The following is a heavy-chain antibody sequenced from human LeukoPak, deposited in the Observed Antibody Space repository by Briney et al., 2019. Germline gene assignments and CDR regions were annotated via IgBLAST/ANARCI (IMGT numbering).Heavy chain of an antibody. V-gene: IGHV1-69*04. CDR2: IIPILGIA. J-gene: IGHJ4*02. CDR3: GRDLEFGIAAAGSNY. CDR1: GGTFSSYA. D-gene: IGHD6-13*01. Sequence: SVKVSCKASGGTFSSYAISWVRQAPGQGLEWMGRIIPILGIANYAQKFQGRVTITADKSTSTAYMELSSLRSEDTAVYYCGRDLEFGIAAAGSNYWGQGTLVTVSS.